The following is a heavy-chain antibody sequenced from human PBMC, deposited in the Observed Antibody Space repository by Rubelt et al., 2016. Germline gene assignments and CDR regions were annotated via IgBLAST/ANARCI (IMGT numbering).Heavy chain of an antibody. Sequence: QVQLVQSGAEVKKPGSSVKVSCKASGGTFSSYAISWVRQAPGQGLEWMGGIIPIFGTANYAQKCQGRVTMTADESTSTAYMGLSSLRSEDTAVYYCAREQQLVGGWFDPWGQGTLVTVSS. V-gene: IGHV1-69*01. CDR2: IIPIFGTA. CDR3: AREQQLVGGWFDP. CDR1: GGTFSSYA. J-gene: IGHJ5*02. D-gene: IGHD6-13*01.